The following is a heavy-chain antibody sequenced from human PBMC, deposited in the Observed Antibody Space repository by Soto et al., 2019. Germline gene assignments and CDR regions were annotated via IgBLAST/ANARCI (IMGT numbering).Heavy chain of an antibody. CDR1: GYSFTSYW. CDR2: IYPGDSDT. J-gene: IGHJ6*02. CDR3: ARGRSARGGGSYYYGMDV. D-gene: IGHD3-10*01. V-gene: IGHV5-51*01. Sequence: PGESLKISCKGSGYSFTSYWIGWVRQMPGKGLEWMGIIYPGDSDTRYSPSFQGQVTISADKSISTAYLQWSSLKASDTAMYYCARGRSARGGGSYYYGMDVWGQGTTVTVSS.